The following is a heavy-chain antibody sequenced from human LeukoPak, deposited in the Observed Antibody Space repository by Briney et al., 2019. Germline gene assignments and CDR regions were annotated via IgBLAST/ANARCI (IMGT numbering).Heavy chain of an antibody. CDR1: GYTFIGYY. CDR3: ARTSFGDYAYDY. J-gene: IGHJ4*02. CDR2: INGNSGGT. Sequence: ASVKVSCKASGYTFIGYYMHWVRQAPGQGLEWMGRINGNSGGTNYAQRFQGRVTMTRDTSISTAYMELSRLRSDDTAVYYCARTSFGDYAYDYWGRGTLVTVSS. V-gene: IGHV1-2*06. D-gene: IGHD4-17*01.